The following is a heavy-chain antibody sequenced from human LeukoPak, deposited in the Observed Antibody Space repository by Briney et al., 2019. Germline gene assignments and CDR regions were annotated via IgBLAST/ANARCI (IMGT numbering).Heavy chain of an antibody. CDR3: ARMNGGDFDY. Sequence: GGSLRLSCAASGFTFSSYSMNWVRQAPGKGLEWVSSISSSSSYIYYADSVKGRFTISRDNAKNSLYLQLNSRRAEDTAVYYCARMNGGDFDYWGQGTLVTVSS. J-gene: IGHJ4*02. V-gene: IGHV3-21*01. CDR1: GFTFSSYS. CDR2: ISSSSSYI. D-gene: IGHD3-16*01.